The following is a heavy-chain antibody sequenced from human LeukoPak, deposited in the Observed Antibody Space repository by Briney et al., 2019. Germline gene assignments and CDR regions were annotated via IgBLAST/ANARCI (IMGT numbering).Heavy chain of an antibody. Sequence: GGSLRLSCAASGFTFSSYAMHWVRQAPGKGLEYVSAISSNGGSTYYANSVKGRFTISRDNSKNTLYLQMGSLRAEDMAVYYCARGCYDFWSGYYTGCYYYYMDVWGKGTTVTVSS. J-gene: IGHJ6*03. D-gene: IGHD3-3*01. CDR3: ARGCYDFWSGYYTGCYYYYMDV. CDR1: GFTFSSYA. CDR2: ISSNGGST. V-gene: IGHV3-64*01.